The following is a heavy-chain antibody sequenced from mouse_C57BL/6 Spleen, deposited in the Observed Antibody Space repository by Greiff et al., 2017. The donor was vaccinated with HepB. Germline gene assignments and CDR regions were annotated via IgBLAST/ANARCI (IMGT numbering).Heavy chain of an antibody. D-gene: IGHD2-4*01. Sequence: ESGPELVKPGASVKISCKASGYSFTGYYMNWVKQSPEKSLEWIGEINPSTGGTTYNQKFKAKATLTVDKSSSTAYMQLKSLTSEDSAVYYCARSSYYDYEGFDYWGQGTTLTVSS. CDR3: ARSSYYDYEGFDY. CDR2: INPSTGGT. J-gene: IGHJ2*01. V-gene: IGHV1-42*01. CDR1: GYSFTGYY.